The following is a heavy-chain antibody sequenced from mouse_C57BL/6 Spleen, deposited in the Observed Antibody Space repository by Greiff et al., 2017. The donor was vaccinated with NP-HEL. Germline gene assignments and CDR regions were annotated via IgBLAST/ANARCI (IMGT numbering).Heavy chain of an antibody. D-gene: IGHD1-1*01. CDR1: GFTFSDYG. J-gene: IGHJ1*03. V-gene: IGHV5-17*01. CDR3: ARRAFITTVVAPGV. CDR2: ISSGSSTI. Sequence: VQLKESGGGLVKPGGSLKLSCAASGFTFSDYGMHWVRQAPEKGLEWVAYISSGSSTIYYADTVKGRFTISRDNAKNTLFLQMTSLRSEDTAMYYCARRAFITTVVAPGVWGTGTTVTVSS.